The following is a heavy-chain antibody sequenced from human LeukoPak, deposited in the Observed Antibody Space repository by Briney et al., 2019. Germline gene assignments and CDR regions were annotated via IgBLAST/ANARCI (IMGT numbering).Heavy chain of an antibody. CDR2: ISSSSSYI. CDR1: VFTFSSYS. J-gene: IGHJ4*02. V-gene: IGHV3-21*04. D-gene: IGHD1-26*01. Sequence: GGSLRPSCAASVFTFSSYSMNWVRQAPGKGLEWVSSISSSSSYIYYADSVKGRFTISRDNAKNSLYLQMNSLRAEDTAVYYCASDGYGSYYFLGYWGQGTLVTVSS. CDR3: ASDGYGSYYFLGY.